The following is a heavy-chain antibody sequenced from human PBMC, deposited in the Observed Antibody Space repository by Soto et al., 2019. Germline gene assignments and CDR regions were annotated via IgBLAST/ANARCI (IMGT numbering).Heavy chain of an antibody. CDR3: TGGSGWLQTD. J-gene: IGHJ1*01. CDR2: IKQDGSEE. V-gene: IGHV3-7*04. CDR1: GFSSSPFW. D-gene: IGHD6-19*01. Sequence: EVQLVESGGGLVQPGGSLRLSCADSGFSSSPFWMTWVRQAPGKGLEWVALIKQDGSEELYVDSVKGRFTISRDNAKNSVYLQMDSLRVEDTAVYYWTGGSGWLQTDWGQGPWSPSPQ.